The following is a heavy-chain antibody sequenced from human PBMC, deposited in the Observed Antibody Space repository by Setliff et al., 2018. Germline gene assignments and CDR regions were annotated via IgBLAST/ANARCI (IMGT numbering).Heavy chain of an antibody. CDR1: GFTFSSSA. Sequence: GGSLRLSCVVSGFTFSSSAMHWVRQAPGKGLEYVSSISTDGGNTYYVDSVKGRFTISRDNSNNTVYVQMGSLRPEDTAVYYCARGGRYSSSSLDYWGQGTLVTVSS. CDR3: ARGGRYSSSSLDY. V-gene: IGHV3-64*02. CDR2: ISTDGGNT. J-gene: IGHJ4*02. D-gene: IGHD6-6*01.